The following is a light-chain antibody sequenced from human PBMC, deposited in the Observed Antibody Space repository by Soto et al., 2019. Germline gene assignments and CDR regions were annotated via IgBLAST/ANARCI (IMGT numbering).Light chain of an antibody. CDR1: QSLLHSNGYNY. V-gene: IGKV2-28*01. Sequence: DVVMTQSPLSLPVTPGEPASISCRSSQSLLHSNGYNYLDWYLQKPGQSPQLLIYLGSNRASGVPDRFSGSGACTDFTLKISRVEAEDVRVYYCMQALQTPRTFGQGTKLEIK. J-gene: IGKJ2*01. CDR2: LGS. CDR3: MQALQTPRT.